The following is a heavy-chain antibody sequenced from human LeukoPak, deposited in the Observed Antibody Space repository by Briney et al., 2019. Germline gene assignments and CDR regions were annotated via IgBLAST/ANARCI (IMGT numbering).Heavy chain of an antibody. CDR3: ARHLRAAATGTFDS. CDR2: IYYSGST. J-gene: IGHJ4*02. CDR1: GGSISSYY. Sequence: SETLSLTCTVSGGSISSYYWSWIRQPPGKGLEWIGYIYYSGSTDYNPSLKSRVTISLDTSKNQFSLRLSSVTAADTAVFYCARHLRAAATGTFDSWGQGTLVTVSS. V-gene: IGHV4-59*08. D-gene: IGHD6-13*01.